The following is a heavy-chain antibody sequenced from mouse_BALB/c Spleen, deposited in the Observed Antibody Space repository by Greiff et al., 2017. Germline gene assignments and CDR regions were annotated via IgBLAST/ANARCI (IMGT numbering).Heavy chain of an antibody. CDR3: AREVIYYGNYEGFAY. CDR2: ILPGSGST. Sequence: QVQLKESGAELMKPGASVKISCKATGYTFSSYWIEWVKQRPGHGLEWIGEILPGSGSTNYNEKFKGKATFTADTSSNTAYMQLSSLTSEDSAVYYCAREVIYYGNYEGFAYWGQGTLVTVSA. CDR1: GYTFSSYW. V-gene: IGHV1-9*01. D-gene: IGHD2-1*01. J-gene: IGHJ3*01.